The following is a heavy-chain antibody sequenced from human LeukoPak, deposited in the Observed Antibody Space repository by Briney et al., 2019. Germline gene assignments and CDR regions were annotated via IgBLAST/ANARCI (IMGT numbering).Heavy chain of an antibody. J-gene: IGHJ4*02. D-gene: IGHD3-10*01. V-gene: IGHV4-59*12. CDR2: IFYTGNT. Sequence: PSETLSLTCTVSGGSISPYCWSWIRQPPGKGLEWIGYIFYTGNTNYNPSLKSRVPISVHTSKNQFSLKLSAVTAADTGVYYCASAGHYYGSGSYDYWGQGTLVTLSS. CDR3: ASAGHYYGSGSYDY. CDR1: GGSISPYC.